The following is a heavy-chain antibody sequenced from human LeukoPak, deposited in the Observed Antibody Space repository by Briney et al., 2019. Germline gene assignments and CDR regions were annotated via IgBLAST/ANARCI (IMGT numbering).Heavy chain of an antibody. CDR2: INHSGST. CDR1: GFTFSSYA. J-gene: IGHJ4*02. Sequence: PGGSLRLSCAASGFTFSSYAMSWIRQPPGKGLEWIGEINHSGSTNYNPSLKSRVTISVDTSKNQFSLKLSSVTAADTAVYYCASLRYSSGWYLRAWDYWGQGTLVTVSS. D-gene: IGHD6-19*01. V-gene: IGHV4-34*01. CDR3: ASLRYSSGWYLRAWDY.